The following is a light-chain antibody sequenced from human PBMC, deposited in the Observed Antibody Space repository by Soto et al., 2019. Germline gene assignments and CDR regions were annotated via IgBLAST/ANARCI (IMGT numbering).Light chain of an antibody. J-gene: IGLJ2*01. CDR3: CSYACSFSVI. Sequence: QSALTQPASVSGSPGQSITISCTGTHSDVGSYNLVSWYQQHPGKAPKLIIYEDSKRTSGVSNRFSGSRSGYTASLTSSWLEAEDEADYYFCSYACSFSVIFCGGTKLTVL. CDR1: HSDVGSYNL. CDR2: EDS. V-gene: IGLV2-23*01.